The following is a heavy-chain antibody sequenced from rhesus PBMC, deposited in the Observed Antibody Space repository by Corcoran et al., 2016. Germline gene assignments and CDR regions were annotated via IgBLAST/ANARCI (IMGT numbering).Heavy chain of an antibody. CDR3: ARYTAAGTFDY. CDR1: GFTFDDYA. V-gene: IGHV3-201*01. CDR2: ISWSGGST. D-gene: IGHD6-25*01. J-gene: IGHJ4*01. Sequence: EVQLVESGGGVVQPGGSLRLSCAASGFTFDDYAMHWVRQAPGKGLEWVSGISWSGGSTYYADSVKGQFTISRDNAKNSLYLQMGSLRAEDTALYYCARYTAAGTFDYWGQGVLVTVSS.